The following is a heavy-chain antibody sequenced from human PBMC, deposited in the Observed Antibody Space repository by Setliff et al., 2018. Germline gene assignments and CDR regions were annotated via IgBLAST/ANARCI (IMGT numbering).Heavy chain of an antibody. J-gene: IGHJ4*02. CDR3: ARESATIGEFPLYYFDK. Sequence: PSETLSLTCSVSGGPISSGGFYWSWIRQSAGRGLEWIGHFHTGGATDYNLSLKSRVTISLDSSKNQFSLRLSSVTAADAAVYFCARESATIGEFPLYYFDKWGQGIPGTV. V-gene: IGHV4-61*09. CDR1: GGPISSGGFY. CDR2: FHTGGAT. D-gene: IGHD3-10*01.